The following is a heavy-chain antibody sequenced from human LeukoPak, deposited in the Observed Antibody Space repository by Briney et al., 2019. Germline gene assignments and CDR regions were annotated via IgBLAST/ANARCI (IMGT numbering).Heavy chain of an antibody. CDR3: TTESIVATIGAPWFDP. CDR1: GFTFSNAW. Sequence: GGSLRLSCAASGFTFSNAWMSWVRQAPGKGLEWVGRIKSKTDGGTTDYAAPVKGRFTISRDDSKNTLYLQMNSLKTEDTAVYYCTTESIVATIGAPWFDPWGQGTLVTVSS. D-gene: IGHD5-12*01. J-gene: IGHJ5*02. CDR2: IKSKTDGGTT. V-gene: IGHV3-15*01.